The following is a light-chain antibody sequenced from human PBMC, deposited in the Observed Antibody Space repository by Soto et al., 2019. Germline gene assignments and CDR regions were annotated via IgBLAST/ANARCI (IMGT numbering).Light chain of an antibody. CDR3: AAWDGSLNGWV. J-gene: IGLJ3*02. CDR2: NND. V-gene: IGLV1-44*01. CDR1: NSNIGSNT. Sequence: QSVLTQAPSASGTPGQRVTISCSGSNSNIGSNTVSWYQQVPGTAPKVLIYNNDQRPSGVPDRLSVSKSGTSASLAIGGLQSEDEADYYCAAWDGSLNGWVFGGGTKLTVL.